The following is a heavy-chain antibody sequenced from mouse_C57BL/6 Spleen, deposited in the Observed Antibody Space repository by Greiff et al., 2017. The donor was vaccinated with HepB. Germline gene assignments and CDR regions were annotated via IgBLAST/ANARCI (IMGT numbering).Heavy chain of an antibody. D-gene: IGHD1-1*01. CDR3: AGANITTVVATNYFDD. CDR2: ILPGSGST. Sequence: QVQLQQSGAELMKPGASVKLSCKATGYTFTGYWIEWVKQRPGHGLEWIGEILPGSGSTNYNEKFKGKGTFTADTASNTAYMQLNRLTTEDSAIYKCAGANITTVVATNYFDDWGQGTTLTVA. J-gene: IGHJ2*01. CDR1: GYTFTGYW. V-gene: IGHV1-9*01.